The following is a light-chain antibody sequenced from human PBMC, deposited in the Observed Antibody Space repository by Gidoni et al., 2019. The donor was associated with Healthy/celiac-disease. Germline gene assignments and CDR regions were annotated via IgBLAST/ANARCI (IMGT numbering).Light chain of an antibody. CDR2: QVA. J-gene: IGKJ1*01. Sequence: DVVMTQSPPSLPVTLGQPASICCRSSQSLVYIYCNTYLNWFQQRPGQSPRRLIYQVANRDSGVPDRFLGSGSGTDFTRKISRVEAEDVGVFYCMQGTPWPPVTFXXXTKVEIK. CDR1: QSLVYIYCNTY. V-gene: IGKV2-30*01. CDR3: MQGTPWPPVT.